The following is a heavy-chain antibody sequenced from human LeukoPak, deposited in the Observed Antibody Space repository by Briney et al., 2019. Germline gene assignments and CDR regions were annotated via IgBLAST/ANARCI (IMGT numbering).Heavy chain of an antibody. CDR1: GYTFTGYY. J-gene: IGHJ1*01. V-gene: IGHV1-2*02. CDR2: INPNSGGT. Sequence: ASVKVSCKASGYTFTGYYMHWVRQAPGQGLEWMGWINPNSGGTNYAQKFQGRGTMTRDTSISTAYMELSRLRSDDTAVYYCARVVTRGDFWSGYEHWGQGTLVTVSS. D-gene: IGHD3-3*01. CDR3: ARVVTRGDFWSGYEH.